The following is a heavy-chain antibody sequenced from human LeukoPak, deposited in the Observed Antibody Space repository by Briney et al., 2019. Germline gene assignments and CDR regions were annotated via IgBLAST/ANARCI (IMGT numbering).Heavy chain of an antibody. V-gene: IGHV3-30*18. Sequence: GGSLRLSCAASGFTFSSYGMHWVRQAPGKGLEWVAVISYDGSNKYYADSVKGRFTISRDNSKNMLYLQMNSLRAEDTAVYYCAKEPYYDSSGYYEIDYWGQGTLVTVSS. J-gene: IGHJ4*02. D-gene: IGHD3-22*01. CDR3: AKEPYYDSSGYYEIDY. CDR2: ISYDGSNK. CDR1: GFTFSSYG.